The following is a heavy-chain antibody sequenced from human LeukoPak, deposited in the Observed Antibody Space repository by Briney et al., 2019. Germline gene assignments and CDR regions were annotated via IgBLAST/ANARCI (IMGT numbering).Heavy chain of an antibody. J-gene: IGHJ4*02. Sequence: GGSLRLSCAASGFTFSSYAMSWVRQAPGKGLEWVSAISGSGGSTYYADSVKGRFTISRDNSKNTLYLQMNSLRAEDTAVYYCAKEWGQYSGSLNPPYFDYWGQGTLVTVSS. D-gene: IGHD1-26*01. CDR2: ISGSGGST. CDR1: GFTFSSYA. CDR3: AKEWGQYSGSLNPPYFDY. V-gene: IGHV3-23*01.